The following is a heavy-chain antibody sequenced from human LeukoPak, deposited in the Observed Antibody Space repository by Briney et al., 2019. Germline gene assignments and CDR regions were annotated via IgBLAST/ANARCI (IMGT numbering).Heavy chain of an antibody. J-gene: IGHJ4*02. CDR2: ISGSGGST. V-gene: IGHV3-23*01. Sequence: GGSLRLSCAASGFTFSSYAMSWVRQAPGKGLEWVSAISGSGGSTYYADSVKGRFTISRDNSKNTLYLQMNSLRAEDTSVYYCGTYYYGSGSYYSPGYYFDYWGQGTLVTVSS. CDR1: GFTFSSYA. CDR3: GTYYYGSGSYYSPGYYFDY. D-gene: IGHD3-10*01.